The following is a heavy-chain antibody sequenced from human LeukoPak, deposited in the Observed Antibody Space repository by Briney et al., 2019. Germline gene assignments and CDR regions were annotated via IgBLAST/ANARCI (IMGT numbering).Heavy chain of an antibody. J-gene: IGHJ4*02. V-gene: IGHV3-30*03. CDR3: ARDSVIWYGSGMGY. CDR1: GFTFSQYD. CDR2: ISTDVSHK. Sequence: GGSLRLSCAASGFTFSQYDMHWVRQAPGKGLEWVAVISTDVSHKYYADYVEGRFTISRDNSKNTLYLQMNSLRAEDTAIYYCARDSVIWYGSGMGYWGQGTLVTVSS. D-gene: IGHD3-10*01.